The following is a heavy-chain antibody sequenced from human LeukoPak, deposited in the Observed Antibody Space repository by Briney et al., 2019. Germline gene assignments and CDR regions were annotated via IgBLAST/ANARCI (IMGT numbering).Heavy chain of an antibody. J-gene: IGHJ6*03. CDR2: INPNSGGT. Sequence: GASVKVSCKTSGYTVTGYYMHWVRQAPGQGLEWMGWINPNSGGTNYAQKFQGRVTMTRDTSISTAYMELRRLRSDDTALYYCARATGSVDYYYMDVWGKGTTVTVSS. D-gene: IGHD1-1*01. V-gene: IGHV1-2*02. CDR3: ARATGSVDYYYMDV. CDR1: GYTVTGYY.